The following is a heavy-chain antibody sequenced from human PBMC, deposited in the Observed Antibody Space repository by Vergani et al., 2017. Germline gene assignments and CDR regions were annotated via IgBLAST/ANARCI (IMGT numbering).Heavy chain of an antibody. CDR1: GYTFTSYG. CDR2: ISVYNGNV. Sequence: QVQLVQSGPEVKKPGASVKVSCKASGYTFTSYGISWVRQAPGQGLEWMGWISVYNGNVNSAQKLQDRVTMTTDTSTSTAYMELRSLRSDDTAVYYCARDAEVVPAAIRTSYYYYGLDVWGQGTTVTVSS. CDR3: ARDAEVVPAAIRTSYYYYGLDV. V-gene: IGHV1-18*01. J-gene: IGHJ6*02. D-gene: IGHD2-2*02.